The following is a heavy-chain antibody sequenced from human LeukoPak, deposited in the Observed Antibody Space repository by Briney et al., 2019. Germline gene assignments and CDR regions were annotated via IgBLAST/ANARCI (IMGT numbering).Heavy chain of an antibody. CDR1: GYTFTDHY. D-gene: IGHD6-19*01. CDR2: INPNNDDT. Sequence: ASVKVSSKTSGYTFTDHYMHWVRQAPGQGLEWMGWINPNNDDTNFAQKFQARVTVTRDTSTNTVYIELSSLRSDDTAVYYCARGARTYRSGWYYNERGDYWGQGTLVTVSS. J-gene: IGHJ4*02. V-gene: IGHV1-2*02. CDR3: ARGARTYRSGWYYNERGDY.